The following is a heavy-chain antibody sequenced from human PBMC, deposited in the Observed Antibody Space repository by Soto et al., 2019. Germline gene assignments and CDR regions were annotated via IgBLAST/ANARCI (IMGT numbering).Heavy chain of an antibody. CDR1: GFTFSSYG. CDR2: IWYDGSNK. D-gene: IGHD2-15*01. J-gene: IGHJ4*02. V-gene: IGHV3-33*01. CDR3: ARDGYCSGGSCYSVPVFDY. Sequence: QVQLVESGGGVVQPGRSLRLSCAASGFTFSSYGMHWVRQAPGKGLEWVAVIWYDGSNKYYADSVKGRFTISRDNSKNTLYLQMNSRRAEDPAVYYCARDGYCSGGSCYSVPVFDYWGQGTLVAVSS.